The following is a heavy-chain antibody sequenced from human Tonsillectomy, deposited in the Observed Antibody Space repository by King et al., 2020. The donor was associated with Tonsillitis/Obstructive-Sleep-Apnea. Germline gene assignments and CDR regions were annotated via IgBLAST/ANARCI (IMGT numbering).Heavy chain of an antibody. Sequence: VQLQQWGAGLLKPSETLSLTCAVYGGSFSGYYWSWIRQPPGKGREWIGEINHSGSTNYNPSLKSRVTISVDTSKNQFSLKLSSVTAADTAVYYCATRGDNSEPGWFDPWGQGTLVTVSS. J-gene: IGHJ5*02. D-gene: IGHD1-26*01. CDR1: GGSFSGYY. V-gene: IGHV4-34*01. CDR3: ATRGDNSEPGWFDP. CDR2: INHSGST.